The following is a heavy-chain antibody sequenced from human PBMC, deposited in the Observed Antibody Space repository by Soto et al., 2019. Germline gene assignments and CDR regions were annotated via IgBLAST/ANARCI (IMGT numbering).Heavy chain of an antibody. CDR3: ASIVVVPAAKHYGMDV. CDR2: IIPIFGTA. V-gene: IGHV1-69*01. D-gene: IGHD2-2*01. Sequence: QVQLVQSGAEVKKPGSSVKVSCKASGGTFSSYAISWVRQAPGQGLEWMGGIIPIFGTANYAQKFQGRVTITADESTSTAYMELSSLRSEDTAVYYCASIVVVPAAKHYGMDVWGQGTTVTVSS. J-gene: IGHJ6*02. CDR1: GGTFSSYA.